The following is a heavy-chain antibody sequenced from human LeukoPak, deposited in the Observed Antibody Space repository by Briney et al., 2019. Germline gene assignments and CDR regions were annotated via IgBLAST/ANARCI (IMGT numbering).Heavy chain of an antibody. CDR3: ATYSTSSQAPVY. Sequence: GGSLRLSCAASGFTFSSYWMTWVRQAPGKGLEWVANIKQDGSEKYYVDSVKGRFTISRDNAKNSLYLQMNSLRAEDTAVYYCATYSTSSQAPVYWGQGTLVTVSS. V-gene: IGHV3-7*01. D-gene: IGHD6-6*01. J-gene: IGHJ4*02. CDR2: IKQDGSEK. CDR1: GFTFSSYW.